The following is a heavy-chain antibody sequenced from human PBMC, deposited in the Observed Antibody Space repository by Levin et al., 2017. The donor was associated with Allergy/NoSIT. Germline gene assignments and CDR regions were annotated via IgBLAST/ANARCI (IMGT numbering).Heavy chain of an antibody. CDR1: GYTFTSYA. Sequence: ASVKVSCKASGYTFTSYAMNWVRQAPGQGLEWMGWINTNTGNPTYAQGFTGRFVFSLDTSVSTAYLQISSLKAEDTAVYYCASAPGGGCSGGSCYGWYFDLWGRGTLVTVSS. CDR2: INTNTGNP. V-gene: IGHV7-4-1*02. J-gene: IGHJ2*01. CDR3: ASAPGGGCSGGSCYGWYFDL. D-gene: IGHD2-15*01.